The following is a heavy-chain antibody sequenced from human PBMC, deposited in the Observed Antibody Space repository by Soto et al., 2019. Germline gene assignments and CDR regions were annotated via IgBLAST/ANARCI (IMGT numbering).Heavy chain of an antibody. D-gene: IGHD3-10*01. CDR3: AGLWFGELLVGNYGMDV. CDR2: IWYDGSNK. CDR1: GFTFSSYG. V-gene: IGHV3-33*01. Sequence: QVQLVESGGGVVQPGRSLRLSCAASGFTFSSYGMHWVRQAPGKGLEWVAVIWYDGSNKYYADSVKGRFTISRDNSKNTLYLQMNSLRAEDTAVYYCAGLWFGELLVGNYGMDVWGQGTPVTVSS. J-gene: IGHJ6*02.